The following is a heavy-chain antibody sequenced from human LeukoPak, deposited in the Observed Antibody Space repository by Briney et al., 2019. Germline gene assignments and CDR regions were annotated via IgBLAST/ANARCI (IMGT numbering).Heavy chain of an antibody. CDR3: ARAPHWDRPFDY. D-gene: IGHD7-27*01. V-gene: IGHV4-61*01. CDR2: IYYGGST. CDR1: GSSISSGYY. Sequence: SETLSLTCTVSGSSISSGYYWGWIRQPPGKGMECIGYIYYGGSTTKYNPSLKSRVTISMDTSKNQLSLKLNSVTAADTAVYCCARAPHWDRPFDYWGQGTLVTVSS. J-gene: IGHJ4*02.